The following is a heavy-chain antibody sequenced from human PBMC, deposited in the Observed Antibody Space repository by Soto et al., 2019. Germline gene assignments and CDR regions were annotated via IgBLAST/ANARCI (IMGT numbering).Heavy chain of an antibody. CDR3: ARGLTYYDILTGYYAPLWEDY. CDR1: GGSFSGYY. V-gene: IGHV4-34*01. Sequence: SETLSLTCAVYGGSFSGYYWSWIRQPPGKGLEWIGEINHSGSTNYNPSLKSRVTISVDTSKNQFSLKLSSVTAADTAVYYCARGLTYYDILTGYYAPLWEDYWGQGTLVTVSS. J-gene: IGHJ4*02. D-gene: IGHD3-9*01. CDR2: INHSGST.